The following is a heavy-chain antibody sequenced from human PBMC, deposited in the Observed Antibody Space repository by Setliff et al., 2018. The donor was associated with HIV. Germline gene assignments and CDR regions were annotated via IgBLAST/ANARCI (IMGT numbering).Heavy chain of an antibody. Sequence: SVKVSCKASGGTFKNDVISWVRQAPGQGLEWMGGITPVFGTASYAQKFQGRVTIIADESTSTAYMEISNLRSEDTAVYYCARGSLLRRTVSNLFETVDYWDYYLDVWGKGTTVTVSS. CDR1: GGTFKNDV. CDR3: ARGSLLRRTVSNLFETVDYWDYYLDV. CDR2: ITPVFGTA. D-gene: IGHD4-17*01. J-gene: IGHJ6*03. V-gene: IGHV1-69*13.